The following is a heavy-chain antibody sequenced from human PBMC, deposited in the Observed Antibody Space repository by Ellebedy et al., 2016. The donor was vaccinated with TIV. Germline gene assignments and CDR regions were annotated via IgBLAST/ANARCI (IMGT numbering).Heavy chain of an antibody. CDR3: ARIRTRRSWYPDYYYGMDV. CDR2: IKQDGSEK. D-gene: IGHD6-13*01. Sequence: GESMKISXAASGFTFDDYAMHWVRQAPGKGLEWVANIKQDGSEKYYVDSVKGRFTISRDNAKNSLYLQMNSLRAEDTAVYYCARIRTRRSWYPDYYYGMDVWGQGTTVTVSS. V-gene: IGHV3-7*01. J-gene: IGHJ6*02. CDR1: GFTFDDYA.